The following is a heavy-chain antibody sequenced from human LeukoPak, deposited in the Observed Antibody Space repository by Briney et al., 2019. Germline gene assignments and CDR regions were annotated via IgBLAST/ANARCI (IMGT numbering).Heavy chain of an antibody. CDR3: ARARVRSSRWYSAFDI. J-gene: IGHJ3*02. CDR2: IYTSGST. Sequence: SETLSLTCTVSGGSISSYYWSWIRQPAGKGLEWIGRIYTSGSTNYNPSLKSRVTMSVDTSKNQFSLKLSSVTAADTSVDYCARARVRSSRWYSAFDIWGQGTMVTVSS. V-gene: IGHV4-4*07. CDR1: GGSISSYY. D-gene: IGHD6-13*01.